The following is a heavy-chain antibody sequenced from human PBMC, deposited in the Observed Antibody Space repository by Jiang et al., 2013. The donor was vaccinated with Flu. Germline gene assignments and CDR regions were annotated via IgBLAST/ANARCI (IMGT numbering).Heavy chain of an antibody. CDR3: AVQQVDGFDI. Sequence: GAEVKKPGESVKISCKGSGYSFTTYWIGWVRQMPGKGLEWMGIIYPADSDTKYSPSFQGQVSMSADKAISTAYLQWSSLKASDTAMYYCAVQQVDGFDIWGQGTMVIVSS. CDR1: GYSFTTYW. V-gene: IGHV5-51*03. D-gene: IGHD1-1*01. J-gene: IGHJ3*02. CDR2: IYPADSDT.